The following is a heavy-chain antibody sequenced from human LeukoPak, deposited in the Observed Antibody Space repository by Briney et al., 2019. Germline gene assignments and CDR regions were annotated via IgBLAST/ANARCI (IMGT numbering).Heavy chain of an antibody. CDR1: GGSVRGYY. V-gene: IGHV4-59*02. D-gene: IGHD2-15*01. J-gene: IGHJ4*02. CDR2: VYYSGST. Sequence: SETPSLTCVVSGGSVRGYYWGWIRQPPGRGLEWIGYVYYSGSTNYNPSFKSRITISVDTSRNQFSLQLSSVTAADTAVYYCARIHRYCSGGACYVLDNWGQGTLVAVSS. CDR3: ARIHRYCSGGACYVLDN.